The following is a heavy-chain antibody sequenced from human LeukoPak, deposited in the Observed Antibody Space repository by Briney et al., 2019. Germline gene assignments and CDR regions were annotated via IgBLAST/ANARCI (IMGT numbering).Heavy chain of an antibody. V-gene: IGHV4-34*01. CDR3: AGGIAAAGIRPNRSGGLDV. J-gene: IGHJ6*02. CDR1: GGSFSGYY. D-gene: IGHD6-13*01. Sequence: SETLSLTCAVYGGSFSGYYWSSIRQPPGKGLEWIGEINHSGSTNYNPSLRSRVTISVDTSKNQSSLKLSSVTAADTAVYYCAGGIAAAGIRPNRSGGLDVWGQGTTVTVSS. CDR2: INHSGST.